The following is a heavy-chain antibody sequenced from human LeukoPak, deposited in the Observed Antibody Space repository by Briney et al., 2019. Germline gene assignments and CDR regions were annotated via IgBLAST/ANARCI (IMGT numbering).Heavy chain of an antibody. Sequence: SETLSLTCTVSGGTISNYYWNWIRQPPGKGLEWVGYIHYRGNTKYNSSLKSRATTSVDTSKNQFSLKLSSVTAADTAVYYCARWYSSGWAFDYWGQGTLVTVSS. CDR1: GGTISNYY. V-gene: IGHV4-59*08. CDR3: ARWYSSGWAFDY. D-gene: IGHD6-19*01. CDR2: IHYRGNT. J-gene: IGHJ4*02.